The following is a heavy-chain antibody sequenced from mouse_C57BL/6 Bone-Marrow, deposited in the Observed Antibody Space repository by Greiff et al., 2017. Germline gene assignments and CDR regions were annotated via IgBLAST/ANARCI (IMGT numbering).Heavy chain of an antibody. D-gene: IGHD1-3*01. CDR1: GFTFSDYG. V-gene: IGHV5-17*01. CDR2: ISSGSSTI. Sequence: EVQLVESGGGLVKPGGSLKLSCAASGFTFSDYGMHWVRQAPEKGLEWVAYISSGSSTIYYADTVKGRFTISRDNAKNTLFLQMTSLRSEDTAMYYCGRGEWGPFAYWGQGTLVTVSA. J-gene: IGHJ3*01. CDR3: GRGEWGPFAY.